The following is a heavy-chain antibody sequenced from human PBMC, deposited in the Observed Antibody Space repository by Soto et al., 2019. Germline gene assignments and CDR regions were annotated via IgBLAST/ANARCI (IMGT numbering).Heavy chain of an antibody. J-gene: IGHJ6*03. CDR1: GFILSDCA. D-gene: IGHD7-27*01. V-gene: IGHV3-48*01. Sequence: EVQLVESGGGLVQPGGSLRLSCATSGFILSDCAMNWVRQAPGKGLEWVSYISSSSSVIGYADSVKGRFTVSRDNARNSLYLQMNSLRAEDTAVYYCARDLSWGSNWYYYMDVWGKGTTVTVSS. CDR3: ARDLSWGSNWYYYMDV. CDR2: ISSSSSVI.